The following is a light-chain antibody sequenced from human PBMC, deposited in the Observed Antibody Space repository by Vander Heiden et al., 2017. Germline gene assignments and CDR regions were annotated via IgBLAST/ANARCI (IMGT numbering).Light chain of an antibody. CDR3: MQALQTGLT. J-gene: IGKJ4*01. CDR1: QSLLDSDGYNY. Sequence: ILRSHTPFSLPLTPGESSSISCTSRQSLLDSDGYNYLGWYLPKPGQSPQLLICLGSKRASGVPARYSGCGSGTDFTLKIIRVEVDDVGVSSCMQALQTGLTFGCET. V-gene: IGKV2-28*01. CDR2: LGS.